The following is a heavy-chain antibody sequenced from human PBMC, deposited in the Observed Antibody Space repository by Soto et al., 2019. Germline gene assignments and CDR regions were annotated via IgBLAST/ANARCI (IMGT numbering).Heavy chain of an antibody. J-gene: IGHJ5*02. V-gene: IGHV3-23*01. CDR2: ISGSGGST. D-gene: IGHD2-2*01. CDR1: GFTFSSYA. CDR3: AKGDAAPRVRDIVVADWFDP. Sequence: PGGSLRLSCAASGFTFSSYAMSWVRQAPGKGLEWVSAISGSGGSTYYADSVKGRFTISRDNSKNTLYLQMNSLRAEDTAVYYCAKGDAAPRVRDIVVADWFDPWGQGTLVTVSS.